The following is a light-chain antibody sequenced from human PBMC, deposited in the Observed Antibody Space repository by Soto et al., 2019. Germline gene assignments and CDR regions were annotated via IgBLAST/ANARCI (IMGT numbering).Light chain of an antibody. Sequence: IVMTQSPATLSVSPGERATLSCRASQSVSSNLAWYQQKPGQAPRLLIYGASTRATGIPARFSGSGSGTAFTLNISILQSEDFAVYYCQQYNNWPLLFGGGTKVEIK. CDR2: GAS. CDR1: QSVSSN. J-gene: IGKJ4*01. V-gene: IGKV3-15*01. CDR3: QQYNNWPLL.